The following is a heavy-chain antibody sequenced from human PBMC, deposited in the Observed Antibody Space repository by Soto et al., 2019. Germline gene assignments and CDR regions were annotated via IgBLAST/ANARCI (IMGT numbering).Heavy chain of an antibody. CDR3: AKDLYSYGYAPLAY. D-gene: IGHD5-18*01. V-gene: IGHV3-23*01. CDR2: ISGSGANT. CDR1: GITFSNHA. Sequence: GGSLRLSCAASGITFSNHALSWVRQAPGKGLEWVSGISGSGANTHYADSVKGRFTISRDNSKNTLYLQMNSLRAEDTAVYYCAKDLYSYGYAPLAYWGQGTLVTVSS. J-gene: IGHJ4*02.